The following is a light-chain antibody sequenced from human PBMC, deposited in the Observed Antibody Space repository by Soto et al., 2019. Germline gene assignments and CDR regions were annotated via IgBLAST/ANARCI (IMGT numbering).Light chain of an antibody. Sequence: DIQVTQSPSSLSTSIGDKVTITCRASQSIGHVLNWYQQKPGKAPNLIIYATSTLRSGVPSRFTGSGSGTDFTLTITNLQPQDFADYFCQQDYDIPHTFGQGTSLEI. CDR1: QSIGHV. CDR2: ATS. CDR3: QQDYDIPHT. J-gene: IGKJ2*01. V-gene: IGKV1-39*01.